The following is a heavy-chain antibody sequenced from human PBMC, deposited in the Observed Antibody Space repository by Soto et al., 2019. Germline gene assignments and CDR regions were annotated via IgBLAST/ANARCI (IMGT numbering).Heavy chain of an antibody. CDR2: IWYDGSNK. D-gene: IGHD3-10*01. CDR3: ARDRYYYGSGSYYY. Sequence: QVQLVESGGGVVQPGRSLRLSCAASGFTFSSYGMHWVRQAPGKGLEWGAVIWYDGSNKYYADSVKGRFTISRDNSKNTLYLQMNSLRAEDTAVYYCARDRYYYGSGSYYYWGQGTLVTVSS. V-gene: IGHV3-33*01. CDR1: GFTFSSYG. J-gene: IGHJ4*02.